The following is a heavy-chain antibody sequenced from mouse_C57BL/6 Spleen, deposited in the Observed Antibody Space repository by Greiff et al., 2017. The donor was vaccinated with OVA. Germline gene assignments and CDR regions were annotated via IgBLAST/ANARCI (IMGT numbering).Heavy chain of an antibody. D-gene: IGHD1-1*01. V-gene: IGHV1-82*01. CDR3: ANYGSSWGYAMDY. CDR1: GYAFSSSW. CDR2: IYPGDGDT. Sequence: QVQLQQSGPELVKPGASVKISCKASGYAFSSSWMNWVKQRPGKGLEWIGRIYPGDGDTNYNGKFKGKATLTADKSSSTAYMQLSSLTSEDSAVYFCANYGSSWGYAMDYWGQGTSVTVSS. J-gene: IGHJ4*01.